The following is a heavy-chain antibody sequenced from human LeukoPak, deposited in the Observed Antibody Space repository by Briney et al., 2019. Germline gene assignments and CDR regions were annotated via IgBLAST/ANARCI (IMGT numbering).Heavy chain of an antibody. CDR1: GGTFSSYA. CDR2: IIPIFGAA. D-gene: IGHD3-3*01. Sequence: SVKVSCKASGGTFSSYAISWVRQAPGQGLEWMGGIIPIFGAANYAQKFQGRVTITADESTSTAYMELSSLRAEDTAVYYCAKGKSYDFWSGYYREGVSFDYWGQGTLVTVSS. V-gene: IGHV1-69*01. J-gene: IGHJ4*02. CDR3: AKGKSYDFWSGYYREGVSFDY.